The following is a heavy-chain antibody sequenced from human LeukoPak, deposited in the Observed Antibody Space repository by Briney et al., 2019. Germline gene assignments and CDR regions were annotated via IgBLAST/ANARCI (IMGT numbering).Heavy chain of an antibody. CDR3: AGDRNSDWYSPLDY. Sequence: GGSLRLSCAASGLTVSSDCVSWVRQAPGKGLEWVAIITATGDTAYYADSVKGRFTISRDNSRNTVYMQMDSLRAEDTAIYYCAGDRNSDWYSPLDYWGQGSQVTVSP. CDR1: GLTVSSDC. J-gene: IGHJ4*02. D-gene: IGHD6-19*01. V-gene: IGHV3-23*01. CDR2: ITATGDTA.